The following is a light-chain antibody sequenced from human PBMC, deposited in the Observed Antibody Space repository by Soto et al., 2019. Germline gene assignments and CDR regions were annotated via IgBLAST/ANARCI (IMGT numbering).Light chain of an antibody. CDR3: QQYGSSGT. V-gene: IGKV3-20*01. J-gene: IGKJ1*01. CDR1: QSVSNNY. Sequence: IVLTQSPGTLSLSPGERATLSCRASQSVSNNYLAWYQQKPGQAPRLLIYGASNRATGIPDRFSGSGSGTDFTLTISRPEPEDFAVYSCQQYGSSGTSGQGNKVEIX. CDR2: GAS.